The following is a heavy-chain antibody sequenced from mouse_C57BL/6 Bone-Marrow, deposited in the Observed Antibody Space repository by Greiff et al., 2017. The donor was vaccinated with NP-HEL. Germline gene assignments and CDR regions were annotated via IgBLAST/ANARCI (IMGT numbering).Heavy chain of an antibody. J-gene: IGHJ1*03. CDR3: VRQMRSYWYFDV. CDR2: IRSKSNNYAT. V-gene: IGHV10-1*01. CDR1: GFSFNTYA. Sequence: GGGLVQPKGSLKLSCAASGFSFNTYAMNWVRQAPGKGLEWVARIRSKSNNYATYYADSVKDRFTISRDDSESMLYLQMNNLKTEDTAMYYCVRQMRSYWYFDVWGTGTTVTVSS.